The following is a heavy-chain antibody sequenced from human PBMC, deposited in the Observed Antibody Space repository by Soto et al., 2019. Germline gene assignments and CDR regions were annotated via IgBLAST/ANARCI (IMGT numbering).Heavy chain of an antibody. CDR1: GYTFTSYY. D-gene: IGHD6-19*01. CDR3: ARGRGSSGSYYYYGMDV. V-gene: IGHV1-46*01. J-gene: IGHJ6*02. Sequence: QVQLVQSGAEVKKPGASVKVSCKASGYTFTSYYMHWVRQAPGQGLEWMGIINPSGGSTSYAQKLQGRVTMTRDTSTSTVYMELSSLRSEDTAVYYCARGRGSSGSYYYYGMDVWGQGTTVTVSS. CDR2: INPSGGST.